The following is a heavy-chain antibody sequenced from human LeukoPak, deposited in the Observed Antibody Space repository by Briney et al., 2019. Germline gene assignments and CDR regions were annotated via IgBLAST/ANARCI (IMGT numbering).Heavy chain of an antibody. CDR2: IYYSGST. Sequence: SETLSLTCTVSGGSISSYYWSWIRQPPGKGLEWIGYIYYSGSTNYNPSLKSRVTISVDTSKNQFSLKLSSVTAADTAVYYCARAGAPQSRVYYYYYMDVWGKGTTVTISS. D-gene: IGHD3-10*01. V-gene: IGHV4-59*01. J-gene: IGHJ6*03. CDR3: ARAGAPQSRVYYYYYMDV. CDR1: GGSISSYY.